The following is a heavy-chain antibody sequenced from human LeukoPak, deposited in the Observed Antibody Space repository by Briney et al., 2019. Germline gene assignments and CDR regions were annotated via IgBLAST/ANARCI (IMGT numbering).Heavy chain of an antibody. Sequence: GGSLRLSCTASGFTFGDYAMSWVRQAPGKGLEWVGFIRSKAYGGTTEYAASVKGRFTISRDDSKSIAYLQMNSLKTEDTAVYYCTNSLLLGYCSGGSCYADFDYWSQGTLVTVSS. CDR3: TNSLLLGYCSGGSCYADFDY. D-gene: IGHD2-15*01. J-gene: IGHJ4*02. CDR2: IRSKAYGGTT. CDR1: GFTFGDYA. V-gene: IGHV3-49*04.